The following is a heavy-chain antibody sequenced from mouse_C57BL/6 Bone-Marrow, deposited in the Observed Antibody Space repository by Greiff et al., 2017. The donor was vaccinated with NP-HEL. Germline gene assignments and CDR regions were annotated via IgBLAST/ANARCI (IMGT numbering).Heavy chain of an antibody. CDR1: GYTFTSYW. CDR3: ARSVPVDGYFDV. V-gene: IGHV1-59*01. J-gene: IGHJ1*03. CDR2: IDPSDSYT. Sequence: QVQLQQPGAELVRPGTSVKLSCTASGYTFTSYWMHWVKQRPGQGLEWIGVIDPSDSYTNYNQKFKGKATLTVDTSSSTAYMQLSSLTSEDSAVYYCARSVPVDGYFDVWGTGTTVTVSS. D-gene: IGHD2-3*01.